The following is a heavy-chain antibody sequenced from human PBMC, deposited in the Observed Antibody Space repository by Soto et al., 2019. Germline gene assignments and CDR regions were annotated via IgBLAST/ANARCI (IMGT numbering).Heavy chain of an antibody. D-gene: IGHD2-21*02. V-gene: IGHV3-30*18. CDR1: GFTFSNYG. J-gene: IGHJ4*02. CDR3: AKATSPYCGGDCYSMEGTNFNY. Sequence: GGSLRLSCAASGFTFSNYGMHWVRQAPGKGLEWVAVISYDGSKKYYADSVKGRFTISRDNSKSTLFLQMSSLRTEDTAVYYCAKATSPYCGGDCYSMEGTNFNYWGQGTLVTVSS. CDR2: ISYDGSKK.